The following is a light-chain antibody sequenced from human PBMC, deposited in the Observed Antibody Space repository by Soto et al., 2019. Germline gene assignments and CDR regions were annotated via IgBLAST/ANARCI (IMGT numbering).Light chain of an antibody. CDR2: DAS. Sequence: DIQMTQSPSSLSASIGDRVTITCRASQTINNWLAWYQQRPGKAPKLLIFDASTLESGVPSRFSGSGSGTEFTLTISSLQPDDFATYYCQHYTTSSPTWTFGQGTKVDIK. J-gene: IGKJ1*01. CDR1: QTINNW. V-gene: IGKV1-5*01. CDR3: QHYTTSSPTWT.